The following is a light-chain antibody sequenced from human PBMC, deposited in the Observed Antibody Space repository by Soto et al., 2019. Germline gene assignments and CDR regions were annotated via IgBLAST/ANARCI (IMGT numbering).Light chain of an antibody. V-gene: IGKV3-11*01. CDR3: HQRGSWPRGT. CDR2: DAS. J-gene: IGKJ1*01. CDR1: QSVSSY. Sequence: EIVLRQSPATLSLSPGETATLSCMAIQSVSSYLAWYQQKPGQAPRLLIYDASNRATGIPARFSGSGSGTDFTLTISSLEPEDFAVYYCHQRGSWPRGTFGQGTKVDI.